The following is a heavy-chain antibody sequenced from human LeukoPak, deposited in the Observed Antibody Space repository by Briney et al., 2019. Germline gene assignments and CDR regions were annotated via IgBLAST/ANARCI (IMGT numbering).Heavy chain of an antibody. V-gene: IGHV4-4*07. CDR2: FYSSGST. J-gene: IGHJ4*02. Sequence: PLETLSLTCTVYGSSISSDYWSWIRQPAEKGLEWMVRFYSSGSTTYNHSLKSRVIMSVDTSKNQVSLKLTSGTAADTAVYYCVRDKTFYFDSTSFPLRYSDYWGQGIQVTVSS. CDR1: GSSISSDY. D-gene: IGHD2/OR15-2a*01. CDR3: VRDKTFYFDSTSFPLRYSDY.